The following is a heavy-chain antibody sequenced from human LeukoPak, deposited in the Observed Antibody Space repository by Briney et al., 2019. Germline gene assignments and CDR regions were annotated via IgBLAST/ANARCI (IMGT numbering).Heavy chain of an antibody. CDR3: ASSGELLAYFDY. CDR1: GFTFSSYS. D-gene: IGHD1-26*01. CDR2: ISSSGSYI. V-gene: IGHV3-21*01. Sequence: GGSLRLSCAASGFTFSSYSMNWVRQAPGKGLEWVSSISSSGSYIYYADSVKGRFTISRDNAKNSLYLQMNSLRAEDTAVYYCASSGELLAYFDYWGQGTLVTVSS. J-gene: IGHJ4*02.